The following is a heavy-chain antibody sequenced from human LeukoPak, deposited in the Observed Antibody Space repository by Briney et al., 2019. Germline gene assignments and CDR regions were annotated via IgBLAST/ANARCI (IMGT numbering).Heavy chain of an antibody. Sequence: GGSLRLSCVGSGFTSIAYALTWARQAPGKGLGWVSGISGGGVTTYYADSVKGRFTISRDNSKNTLYLQVNSLRADDTAIYYCARNQQLGGHSYYYYGMDVWGQGTTVTVSS. CDR2: ISGGGVTT. J-gene: IGHJ6*02. D-gene: IGHD3-16*01. V-gene: IGHV3-23*01. CDR1: GFTSIAYA. CDR3: ARNQQLGGHSYYYYGMDV.